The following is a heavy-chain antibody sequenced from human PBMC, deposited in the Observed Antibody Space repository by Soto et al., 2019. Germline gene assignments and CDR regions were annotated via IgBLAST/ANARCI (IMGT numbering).Heavy chain of an antibody. D-gene: IGHD1-1*01. J-gene: IGHJ5*01. CDR2: VHISGHS. CDR3: ARVRQGCSANNCYFDP. CDR1: GGTVRAPDW. Sequence: SETLSLTCTLSGGTVRAPDWWNWVRQSPDKGLEWIAEVHISGHSNYNPSLRSRVSVSIDSSKNQFYLNLNSVTAADTAIYYCARVRQGCSANNCYFDPWGQGTQVTVSS. V-gene: IGHV4-4*02.